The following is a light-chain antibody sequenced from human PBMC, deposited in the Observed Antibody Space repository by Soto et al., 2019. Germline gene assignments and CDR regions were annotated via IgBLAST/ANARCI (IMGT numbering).Light chain of an antibody. CDR2: EAS. Sequence: QSVLTQPPSVSGSPGQSVTISCTGTSTDFVSYNRVSWYQQPPGTAPKLIIYEASNRPSGVPDRFSGSKPGNTASLTISGLQAADEADYYCSLYTSENTYAFGTGTKVTVL. CDR1: STDFVSYNR. CDR3: SLYTSENTYA. V-gene: IGLV2-18*01. J-gene: IGLJ1*01.